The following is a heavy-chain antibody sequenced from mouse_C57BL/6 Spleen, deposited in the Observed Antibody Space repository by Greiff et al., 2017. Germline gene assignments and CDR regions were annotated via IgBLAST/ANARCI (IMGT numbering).Heavy chain of an antibody. V-gene: IGHV3-6*01. CDR2: ISYDGSN. D-gene: IGHD3-2*02. Sequence: EVHLVESGPGLVKPSQSLSLTCSVTGYSITSGYYWNWIRQFPGNKLEWMGYISYDGSNNSNPSLKNRISITRDPSKNQFFLKLNSVTTEDTATYYGARDSSGPWFAYWGQVPLVTVAA. CDR3: ARDSSGPWFAY. J-gene: IGHJ3*01. CDR1: GYSITSGYY.